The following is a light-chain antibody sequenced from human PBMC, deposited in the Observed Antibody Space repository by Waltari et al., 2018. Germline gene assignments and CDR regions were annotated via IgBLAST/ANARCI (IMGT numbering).Light chain of an antibody. CDR1: SSNIGNNY. CDR3: GTWDSSLSGAV. CDR2: ENS. J-gene: IGLJ7*01. V-gene: IGLV1-51*02. Sequence: QSVLTQPPSVSAAPGQRVTISCSGGSSNIGNNYVSWYRQFPGTAPKLLIYENSERPSGIPGRLSVSKSGTSATLDITGLQAGDEADYYCGTWDSSLSGAVFGGGTHLTVL.